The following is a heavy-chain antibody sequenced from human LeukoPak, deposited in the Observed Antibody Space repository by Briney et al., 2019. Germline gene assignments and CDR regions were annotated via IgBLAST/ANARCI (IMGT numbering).Heavy chain of an antibody. CDR3: ARDVYDYVWGSYSLDY. CDR2: ISSSSSYI. Sequence: GGSLRLSCAASGFTFSSYSMNWVRQAPGKGLEWVSSISSSSSYIYYADSVKGRFTISRDNAKNSLYLQMNSLRAEDTVVYYCARDVYDYVWGSYSLDYWGQGTLVTVSS. V-gene: IGHV3-21*01. CDR1: GFTFSSYS. J-gene: IGHJ4*02. D-gene: IGHD3-16*01.